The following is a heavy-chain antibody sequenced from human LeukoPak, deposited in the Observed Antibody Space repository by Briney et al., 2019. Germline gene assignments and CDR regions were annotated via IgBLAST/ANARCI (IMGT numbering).Heavy chain of an antibody. D-gene: IGHD5-24*01. CDR2: LIAIFGAA. CDR1: GGTFSRYA. Sequence: VSAVKVSCKASGGTFSRYAIRWARPAPRQGLGWMGGLIAIFGAANYAQKVQGRVTITTDEATSTAYMELSSLRSEDTAVYYCARERAGTQRWLHPGRDAFDIWGQGTMVTVSS. J-gene: IGHJ3*02. CDR3: ARERAGTQRWLHPGRDAFDI. V-gene: IGHV1-69*05.